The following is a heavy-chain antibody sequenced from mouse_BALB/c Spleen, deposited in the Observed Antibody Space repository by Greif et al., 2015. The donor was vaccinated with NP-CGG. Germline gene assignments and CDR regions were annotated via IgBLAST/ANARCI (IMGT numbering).Heavy chain of an antibody. V-gene: IGHV5-9-4*01. CDR3: ARGYYGSSYGYYFDY. D-gene: IGHD1-1*01. CDR1: GFTFSSYA. J-gene: IGHJ2*01. Sequence: EVQRVESGGGLVKPGGSLKLSCAASGFTFSSYAMSWVRQSPEKRLEWVAEISSGGSYTYYPDTVTGRFTISRDNAKNTLYLEMSSLRSEDTAMYYCARGYYGSSYGYYFDYWGQGTTLTVSS. CDR2: ISSGGSYT.